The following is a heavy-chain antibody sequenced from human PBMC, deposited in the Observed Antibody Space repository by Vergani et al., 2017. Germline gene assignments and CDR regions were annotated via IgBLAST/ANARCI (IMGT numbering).Heavy chain of an antibody. Sequence: EVQLVESGGGLEQPGRSLRLSGRASGFTFTDYGISWVGKAPGKGLEWVGFVRNKEDGGTPEHAASVKGRFTISRDDSKAIAYLQMNSLKTEDTAVYYCTTGFPGSSWSTYWGQGTLVTVSS. D-gene: IGHD6-13*01. CDR2: VRNKEDGGTP. CDR1: GFTFTDYG. CDR3: TTGFPGSSWSTY. V-gene: IGHV3-49*04. J-gene: IGHJ4*01.